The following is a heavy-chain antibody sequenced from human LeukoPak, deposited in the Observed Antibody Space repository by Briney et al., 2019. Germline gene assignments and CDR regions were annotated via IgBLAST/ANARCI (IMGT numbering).Heavy chain of an antibody. J-gene: IGHJ4*02. Sequence: GGSLRLSCAASGFTFSSYWMHWVRQDPGKGLEWVSAISGSGGSTYYADSVKGRFTISRDNSKNTLYLQMNSLRAEDTAVYYCAKDLTYYDILTGYWPSYWGQGTLVTVSS. CDR2: ISGSGGST. D-gene: IGHD3-9*01. CDR1: GFTFSSYW. CDR3: AKDLTYYDILTGYWPSY. V-gene: IGHV3-23*01.